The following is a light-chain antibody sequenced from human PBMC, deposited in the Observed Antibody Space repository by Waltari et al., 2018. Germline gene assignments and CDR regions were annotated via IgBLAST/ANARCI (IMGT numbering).Light chain of an antibody. J-gene: IGLJ3*02. V-gene: IGLV4-69*01. CDR2: VNSDGRH. Sequence: QLVLTQSPSASASLGASVKLTCTLSSGHSTNIIAWLHQQAEKGPRYLMNVNSDGRHNTGVGIPHRFSGSSSGAERYLTISSLQSEDEADYYCQTGGHGTWVFGGGTRLTVL. CDR3: QTGGHGTWV. CDR1: SGHSTNI.